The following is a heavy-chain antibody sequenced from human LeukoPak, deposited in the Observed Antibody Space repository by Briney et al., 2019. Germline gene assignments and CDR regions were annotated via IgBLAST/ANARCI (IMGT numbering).Heavy chain of an antibody. CDR3: AKDRMKWRVAAASIEY. Sequence: GGSLRLSCAASGFIFSDYGMHWVRQAPGKGLEWVAVISYDGSNKYYVDSVKGRLTISRDNSKSTLYLQMNSLRGDDTAVYYCAKDRMKWRVAAASIEYWGRGTLVTVS. V-gene: IGHV3-30*18. CDR1: GFIFSDYG. D-gene: IGHD2-2*01. J-gene: IGHJ4*02. CDR2: ISYDGSNK.